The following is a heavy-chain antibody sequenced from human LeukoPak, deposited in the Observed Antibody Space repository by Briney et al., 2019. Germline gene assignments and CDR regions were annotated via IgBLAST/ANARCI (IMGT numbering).Heavy chain of an antibody. CDR2: ISYDGSNK. V-gene: IGHV3-30-3*01. CDR3: ARDGGSGMVRIDY. J-gene: IGHJ4*02. CDR1: GFTFSNYA. D-gene: IGHD5-18*01. Sequence: GGSLRLSCAASGFTFSNYAMHWVRQAPGKGLEWVAVISYDGSNKYYADSVKGRFTISRDNSKNTLYLQMDSLRAEDTAVYYCARDGGSGMVRIDYWGQGSLVTVSS.